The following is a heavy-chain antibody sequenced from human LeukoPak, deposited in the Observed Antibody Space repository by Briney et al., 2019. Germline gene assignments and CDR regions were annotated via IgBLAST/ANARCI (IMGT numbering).Heavy chain of an antibody. V-gene: IGHV3-30*18. CDR1: GFTFSSYG. J-gene: IGHJ6*02. D-gene: IGHD3-3*01. Sequence: GGSLRLSCAASGFTFSSYGMHWVRQAPGKGLEWVAVISYDGSNKYYADSVKGRFTISRDNSKNTLYLQMNSLRAEDTAVYYCAKDRKAVTYYDFWSGYHDLYGMDVWGQGTTATVSS. CDR3: AKDRKAVTYYDFWSGYHDLYGMDV. CDR2: ISYDGSNK.